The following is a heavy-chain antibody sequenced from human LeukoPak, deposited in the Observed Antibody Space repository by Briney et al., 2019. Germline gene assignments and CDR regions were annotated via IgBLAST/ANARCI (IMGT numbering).Heavy chain of an antibody. D-gene: IGHD5-18*01. CDR3: ARDFGVDTAMVTPFDY. J-gene: IGHJ4*02. V-gene: IGHV3-21*01. CDR1: GFTFSSYT. CDR2: ISSSSSYI. Sequence: GGSLRLSCAASGFTFSSYTMSWVRQAPGKGLEWVSSISSSSSYIYYADSVKGRFTISRDNAKNSLYLQMNSLRAEDTAVYYCARDFGVDTAMVTPFDYWGQGTLVTVSS.